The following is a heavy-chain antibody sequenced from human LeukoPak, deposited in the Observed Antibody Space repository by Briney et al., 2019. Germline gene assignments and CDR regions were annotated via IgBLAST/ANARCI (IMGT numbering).Heavy chain of an antibody. D-gene: IGHD6-19*01. CDR3: ARRASGWYGYFDY. V-gene: IGHV1-2*02. CDR1: GYTFTSYY. CDR2: INPNSGGT. Sequence: ASVKVSCKASGYTFTSYYMHWVRQAPGQGLEWMGWINPNSGGTNYAQKFQGRVTMTRDTSISTAYMELSRLRSDDTAVYYCARRASGWYGYFDYWGQGTLVTVSS. J-gene: IGHJ4*02.